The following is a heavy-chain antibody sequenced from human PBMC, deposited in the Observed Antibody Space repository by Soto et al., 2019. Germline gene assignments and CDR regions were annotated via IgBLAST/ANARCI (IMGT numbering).Heavy chain of an antibody. CDR2: IGTAGDT. J-gene: IGHJ6*02. Sequence: EVQLVESGGGLVQPGGSLRLSCAASGFTFSSYDMHWVRQATGKGLEWVSAIGTAGDTYYPGSVKGRFTISRENAKNSLYRQMNSLRAGDTAVFYCARSQAYSSCWYLDYYYFGMYVWGQGTTVTVSS. D-gene: IGHD6-13*01. CDR1: GFTFSSYD. V-gene: IGHV3-13*04. CDR3: ARSQAYSSCWYLDYYYFGMYV.